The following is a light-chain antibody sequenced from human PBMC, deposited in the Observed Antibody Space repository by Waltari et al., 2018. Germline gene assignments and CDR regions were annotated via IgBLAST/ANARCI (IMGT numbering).Light chain of an antibody. CDR2: GAS. CDR3: QQYGSTPRT. J-gene: IGKJ1*01. CDR1: QSVNTNS. Sequence: IVLTQSPGTLSLSPGQGATLSCRASQSVNTNSLAWYQHKPGRAPRLLIFGASTRATGTPDRFSSNGSWAEFTLTISRLEPEDFAMYYCQQYGSTPRTFGQGTKVEIK. V-gene: IGKV3-20*01.